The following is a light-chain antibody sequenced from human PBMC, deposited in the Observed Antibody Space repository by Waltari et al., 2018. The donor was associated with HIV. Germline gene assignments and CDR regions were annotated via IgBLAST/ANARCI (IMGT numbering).Light chain of an antibody. V-gene: IGLV2-23*02. Sequence: QSALTQPASVSGSPGQSIPLSCTGTSSDVGSYNLVSWYQQYPGKAPKLMIYEVSTRPSGVSNRFSGSKSGNTASLTISGLQAEDEADYYCCSYAATSTFVFGTGTKVTVL. CDR1: SSDVGSYNL. CDR2: EVS. CDR3: CSYAATSTFV. J-gene: IGLJ1*01.